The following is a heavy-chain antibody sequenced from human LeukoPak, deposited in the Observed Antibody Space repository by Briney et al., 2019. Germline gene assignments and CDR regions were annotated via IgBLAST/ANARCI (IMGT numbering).Heavy chain of an antibody. CDR2: ISNTNTM. CDR3: ARGCGGDCFYFDY. CDR1: GFTFNTYS. J-gene: IGHJ4*02. D-gene: IGHD2-21*02. Sequence: GGSLRLSYAASGFTFNTYSMHWVRQAPGKGLEWVSYISNTNTMYYADSVKGRFTISRDNAKNSLYLQMNSLRDEDTAVYYCARGCGGDCFYFDYWGQGTLVTVSS. V-gene: IGHV3-48*02.